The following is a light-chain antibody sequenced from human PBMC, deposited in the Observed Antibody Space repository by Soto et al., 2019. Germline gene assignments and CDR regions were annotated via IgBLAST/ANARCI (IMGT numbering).Light chain of an antibody. CDR3: QQRSNWPLT. CDR1: QSVSSY. J-gene: IGKJ4*01. CDR2: DAS. Sequence: EIVLTQSPATLSWSTGERATLSCRASQSVSSYLAWYQQKPGQAPRLLIYDASNRATGIPAKFSGSGSGTDFTLTISSLEPEDFAVYYCQQRSNWPLTFGGGTKVEIK. V-gene: IGKV3-11*01.